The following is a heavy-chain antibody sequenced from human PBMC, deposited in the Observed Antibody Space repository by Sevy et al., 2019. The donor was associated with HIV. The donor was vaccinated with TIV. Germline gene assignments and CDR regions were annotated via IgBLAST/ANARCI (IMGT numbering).Heavy chain of an antibody. CDR2: ISFDGSNK. CDR1: GFSFSGYA. D-gene: IGHD1-26*01. V-gene: IGHV3-30*18. CDR3: AKEGAYSYTTYFDY. J-gene: IGHJ4*02. Sequence: GGSLRLSCAASGFSFSGYAIHWVRQAPGKGLEWVAVISFDGSNKSYADSVKGRFTISRDNSKNTLFLQMNSLRAEDAAVYYCAKEGAYSYTTYFDYWGQGTVVTVSS.